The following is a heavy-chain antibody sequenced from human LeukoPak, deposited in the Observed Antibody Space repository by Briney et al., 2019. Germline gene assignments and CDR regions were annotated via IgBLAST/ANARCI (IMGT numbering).Heavy chain of an antibody. CDR3: ARGGGFYCSGGSCYRNWFDP. CDR1: GFTFSSYW. J-gene: IGHJ5*02. Sequence: GGSLRLSCAASGFTFSSYWMSWVRQAPGKGLEWVANIKQDGSEKYYVDSVKGRFTISRDNAKNSLYLQMNSLRAEDTAVYYCARGGGFYCSGGSCYRNWFDPWGQGTLVTVSS. D-gene: IGHD2-15*01. CDR2: IKQDGSEK. V-gene: IGHV3-7*01.